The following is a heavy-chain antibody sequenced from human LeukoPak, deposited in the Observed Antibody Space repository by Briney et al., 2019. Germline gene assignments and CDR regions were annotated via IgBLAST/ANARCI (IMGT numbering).Heavy chain of an antibody. V-gene: IGHV1-69*05. J-gene: IGHJ4*02. CDR3: VCDSSGYYYFDY. D-gene: IGHD3-22*01. Sequence: ASVKVSCKASGGTFSSYAISWERQAPGQGLEWMGGIIPIFGTANYAQKFQGRVTITTDESTSTAYMELSSLRSEDTAVYYCVCDSSGYYYFDYWGQGTLVTVSS. CDR2: IIPIFGTA. CDR1: GGTFSSYA.